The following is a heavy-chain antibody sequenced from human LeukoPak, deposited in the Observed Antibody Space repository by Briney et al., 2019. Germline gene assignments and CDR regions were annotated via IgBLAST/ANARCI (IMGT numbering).Heavy chain of an antibody. V-gene: IGHV4-30-2*01. Sequence: SETLSLTCAVSGGSISSGGYSWSWIRQPPGKGLEWIGYIYHSGSTNYNPSLKSRVTISVDKSKNQFSLKLSSVTAADTAVYYCARLITMPIWGQGTMVTVSS. CDR3: ARLITMPI. J-gene: IGHJ3*02. CDR1: GGSISSGGYS. D-gene: IGHD3-10*01. CDR2: IYHSGST.